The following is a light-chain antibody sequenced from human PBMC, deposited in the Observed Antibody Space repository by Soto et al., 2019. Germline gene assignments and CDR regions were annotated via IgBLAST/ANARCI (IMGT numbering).Light chain of an antibody. CDR1: QSVSSN. Sequence: EIVMTQSPATLSVSPGERATLSCRASQSVSSNLAWYQQKPGQAPSLLIYGASTRATGIPARFSGSGSGTEFTLTISSLQSEAFAVYYCQQYNNWPPWTFGQGTKVEIK. J-gene: IGKJ1*01. CDR3: QQYNNWPPWT. CDR2: GAS. V-gene: IGKV3-15*01.